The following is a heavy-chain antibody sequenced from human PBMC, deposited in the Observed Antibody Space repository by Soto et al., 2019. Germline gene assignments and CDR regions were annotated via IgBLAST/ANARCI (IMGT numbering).Heavy chain of an antibody. J-gene: IGHJ4*02. D-gene: IGHD3-16*01. CDR3: ARDWSYALNY. CDR1: GFTFSSSW. V-gene: IGHV3-74*01. Sequence: GGSVRLSCSASGFTFSSSWMHWVRQAPGKGLVWVSHINIDGTDTNYADSVKGRFTISRDNAKNTVYLQMNSLRAEDTAVYYCARDWSYALNYWGQGSLVTVSS. CDR2: INIDGTDT.